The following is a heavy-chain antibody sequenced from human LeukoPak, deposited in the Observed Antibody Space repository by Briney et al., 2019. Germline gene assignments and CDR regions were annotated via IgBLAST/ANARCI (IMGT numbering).Heavy chain of an antibody. CDR1: GFTFSSYD. CDR3: ARVAVAGPYYYYYGMDV. D-gene: IGHD6-19*01. J-gene: IGHJ6*02. Sequence: PGGSLRLSCAASGFTFSSYDMHWVRQAPGKGLEWVAVISYDGSNKYYADSVKGRFTISRDNSKNTLYLQMNSLRAEDTAVYYCARVAVAGPYYYYYGMDVWGQGTTVTVSS. V-gene: IGHV3-30-3*01. CDR2: ISYDGSNK.